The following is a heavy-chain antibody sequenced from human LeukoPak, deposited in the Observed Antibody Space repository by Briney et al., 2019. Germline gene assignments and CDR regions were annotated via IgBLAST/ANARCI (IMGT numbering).Heavy chain of an antibody. CDR1: GGTFSSYA. V-gene: IGHV1-69*13. J-gene: IGHJ6*02. CDR2: IIPILGRA. CDR3: ARPLVDRYSGSIDGDYYYGMDV. D-gene: IGHD1-26*01. Sequence: SVKVSCKASGGTFSSYAISWVRQTPGQGLERMGGIIPILGRANYAQKFQRRVTITADEPTSTAYMELSSLRSEDTAVYYCARPLVDRYSGSIDGDYYYGMDVWGQGTTVTVSS.